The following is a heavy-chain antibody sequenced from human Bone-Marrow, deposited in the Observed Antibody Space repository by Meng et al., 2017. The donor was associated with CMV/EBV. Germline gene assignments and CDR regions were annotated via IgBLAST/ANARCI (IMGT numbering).Heavy chain of an antibody. Sequence: GESLKISCAASGFTFSSYSMNWVRQAPGKGLEWVSSISSSSSYIYYADSVKGRFTISRDNAKNSLYLQMNSLRAEDTAVYYCARDYDFWSGNESVLDVWGQGTTVTVSS. CDR2: ISSSSSYI. D-gene: IGHD3-3*01. J-gene: IGHJ6*02. V-gene: IGHV3-21*01. CDR1: GFTFSSYS. CDR3: ARDYDFWSGNESVLDV.